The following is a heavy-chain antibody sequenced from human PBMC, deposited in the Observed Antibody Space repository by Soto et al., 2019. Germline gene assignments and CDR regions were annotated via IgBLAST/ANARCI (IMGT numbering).Heavy chain of an antibody. CDR2: INPNSGGT. CDR3: ARDVMILGSGWDPNGGDAFDI. J-gene: IGHJ3*02. CDR1: GYTFTGYY. V-gene: IGHV1-2*04. D-gene: IGHD6-19*01. Sequence: GSVKVSCKASGYTFTGYYMHWVRQAPGQGLEWMGWINPNSGGTNYAQKFQGWVTMTRDTSISTAYMELSRLRSDDTAVYYCARDVMILGSGWDPNGGDAFDIWGLGTMVTVS.